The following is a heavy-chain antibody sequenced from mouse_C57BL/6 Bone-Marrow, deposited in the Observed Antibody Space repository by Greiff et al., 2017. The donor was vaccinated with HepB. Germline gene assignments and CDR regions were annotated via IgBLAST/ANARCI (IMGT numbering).Heavy chain of an antibody. D-gene: IGHD2-3*01. CDR2: IYPGSGST. CDR1: GYTFTSYW. CDR3: ARRLLLGAMDY. J-gene: IGHJ4*01. Sequence: QVQLQQPGAELVKPGASVQMSCQASGYTFTSYWITWVKQRPGQGLEGIGYIYPGSGSTNYNEKFKSKAKLTVDTSSSPAYMQRSSLTSEDSAVYYCARRLLLGAMDYWGQGTSVTVSS. V-gene: IGHV1-55*01.